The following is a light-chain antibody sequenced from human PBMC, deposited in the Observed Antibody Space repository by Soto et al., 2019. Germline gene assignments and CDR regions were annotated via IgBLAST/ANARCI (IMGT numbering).Light chain of an antibody. CDR1: QTVRSY. CDR3: KQRSNWPMYT. CDR2: DAS. J-gene: IGKJ2*01. Sequence: EIVLTQSPATLSLSPGERATLSCRASQTVRSYLAWYQQKPGQAPRLLIYDASNRATGIPARFSGSGSGTDFTPTISSLEPKVFAVYYCKQRSNWPMYTFGQGTKLEIK. V-gene: IGKV3-11*01.